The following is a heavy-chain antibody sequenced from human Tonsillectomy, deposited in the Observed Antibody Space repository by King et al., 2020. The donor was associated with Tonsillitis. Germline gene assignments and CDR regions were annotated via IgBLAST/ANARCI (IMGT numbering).Heavy chain of an antibody. V-gene: IGHV3-15*01. J-gene: IGHJ4*02. Sequence: DVQLVESGGGLVEPGGSLRLSCAASRFIFSNAWMSWVRQAPGKGLEWVGHVRSRTDGGTTDYAAPVKGRFTISRDDSENMLYLQMNSLESEDTAVYYCVAGGRFDYWGQGTLVTVSS. CDR3: VAGGRFDY. D-gene: IGHD2-8*02. CDR1: RFIFSNAW. CDR2: VRSRTDGGTT.